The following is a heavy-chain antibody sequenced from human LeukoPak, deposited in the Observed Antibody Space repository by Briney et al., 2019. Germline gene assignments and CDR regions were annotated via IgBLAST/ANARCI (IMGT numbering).Heavy chain of an antibody. CDR3: AKRGTYDSSGFNFDY. J-gene: IGHJ4*02. CDR1: GFTFSSYA. D-gene: IGHD3-22*01. V-gene: IGHV3-23*01. Sequence: PGGSLRLSCAASGFTFSSYAMSWVRQAPGKGLEWVSAISGSGGSTYYADSVKGRFTISRDNSKNTLYLQMNSLRAEDTAVYYCAKRGTYDSSGFNFDYWGQGTLVTVSS. CDR2: ISGSGGST.